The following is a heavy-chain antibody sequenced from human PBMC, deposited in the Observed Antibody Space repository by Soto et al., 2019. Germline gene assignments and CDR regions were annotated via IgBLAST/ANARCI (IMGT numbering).Heavy chain of an antibody. D-gene: IGHD3-16*01. J-gene: IGHJ4*02. CDR3: ASVTFGGVVLAH. V-gene: IGHV4-59*13. Sequence: SETLSLTCTVSAASFSKYYWTWIRQPPGKGLEWIGYIYFNGNTNYNPSLKRRVTISVDTSKKQISLNLTSVTDADTAVYFCASVTFGGVVLAHRGQGTLVTVSS. CDR1: AASFSKYY. CDR2: IYFNGNT.